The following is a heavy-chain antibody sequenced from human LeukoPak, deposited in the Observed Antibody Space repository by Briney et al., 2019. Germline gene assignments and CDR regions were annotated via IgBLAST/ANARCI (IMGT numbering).Heavy chain of an antibody. J-gene: IGHJ4*02. Sequence: KTGGSLRLSCAASGFTFSSYTMNWVRQAPGKGLEWVSSISTSSSYIYYGDSVKGRFTISRDNAKNSLYLQMNSLRAEDTAVYYCARLLVYGSGREAFDYWGQGTLVTVSS. CDR2: ISTSSSYI. CDR3: ARLLVYGSGREAFDY. V-gene: IGHV3-21*01. CDR1: GFTFSSYT. D-gene: IGHD3-10*01.